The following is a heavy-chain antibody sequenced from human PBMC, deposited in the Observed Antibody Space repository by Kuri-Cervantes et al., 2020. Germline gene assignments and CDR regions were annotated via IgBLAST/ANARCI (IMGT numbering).Heavy chain of an antibody. CDR2: ISSSSSTI. V-gene: IGHV3-48*01. CDR1: GFTFNTYA. CDR3: ARGLGYCSGGSCPGNFDY. Sequence: GESLKISCAASGFTFNTYAMTWVRQAPGKGLEWVSYISSSSSTIYYADSVKGRFTISRDNAKNSLYLQMNSLRAEDTAVYYCARGLGYCSGGSCPGNFDYWGQGTLVTVSS. J-gene: IGHJ4*02. D-gene: IGHD2-15*01.